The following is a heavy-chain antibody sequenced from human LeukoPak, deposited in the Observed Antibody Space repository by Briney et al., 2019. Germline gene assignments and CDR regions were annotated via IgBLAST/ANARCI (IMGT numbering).Heavy chain of an antibody. Sequence: SETLSLTCTVSGDSISTYYWSWIRQPPGKGLEWIGYIYYRVTSDYNPSLKSRVTMSVDMSTRRISLKLSSVTAADTAVYYCARVGFGGNSRTIDYWGQGTLVTVSS. V-gene: IGHV4-59*01. CDR3: ARVGFGGNSRTIDY. CDR1: GDSISTYY. D-gene: IGHD4-23*01. CDR2: IYYRVTS. J-gene: IGHJ4*02.